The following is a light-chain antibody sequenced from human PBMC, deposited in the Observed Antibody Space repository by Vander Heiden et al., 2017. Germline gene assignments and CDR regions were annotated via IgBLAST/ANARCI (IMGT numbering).Light chain of an antibody. Sequence: QSVLTQPPSASGTAGQRVTISCSGSSSNSGSNRVNWYNQLPGTAPKPLIYSNYQRPSGVPDRFSGSKSGTSASLAISGLQSEDEADYYCAVWDDSLNVVVFGGGTRLTVL. J-gene: IGLJ2*01. V-gene: IGLV1-44*01. CDR2: SNY. CDR1: SSNSGSNR. CDR3: AVWDDSLNVVV.